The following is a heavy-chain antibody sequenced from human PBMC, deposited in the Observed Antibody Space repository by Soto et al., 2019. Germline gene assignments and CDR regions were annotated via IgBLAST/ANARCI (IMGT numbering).Heavy chain of an antibody. V-gene: IGHV3-33*01. CDR1: GFTFSSYG. CDR3: ARMGLPTQETHFDY. J-gene: IGHJ4*02. D-gene: IGHD5-18*01. Sequence: GGSLRLSCAASGFTFSSYGMHWVRQAPGKGLEWVAVIWYDGSNKYYADSVKGRFTISRDNSKNTLYLQMNSLRAEDTAVYYCARMGLPTQETHFDYWGQGTLVTAPQ. CDR2: IWYDGSNK.